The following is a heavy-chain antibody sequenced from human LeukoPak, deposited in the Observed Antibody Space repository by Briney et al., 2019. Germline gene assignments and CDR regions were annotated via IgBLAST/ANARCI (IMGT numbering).Heavy chain of an antibody. V-gene: IGHV4-59*01. J-gene: IGHJ2*01. Sequence: SETLALTCTVSGDSISSYYWRWIRQPPGKGLEWIGYIYYGGSTTYNPSLKSRVTISIDTSKTQFSLRLSSVTAADTAVYYCARAYCSGGTCSHYWYFDLWGRGTLVTVSS. CDR3: ARAYCSGGTCSHYWYFDL. D-gene: IGHD2-15*01. CDR2: IYYGGST. CDR1: GDSISSYY.